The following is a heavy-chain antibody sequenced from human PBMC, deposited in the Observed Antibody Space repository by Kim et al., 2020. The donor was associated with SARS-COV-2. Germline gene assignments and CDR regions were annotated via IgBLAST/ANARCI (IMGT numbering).Heavy chain of an antibody. CDR2: PNADNGDT. V-gene: IGHV1-3*01. D-gene: IGHD6-13*01. CDR3: ARGIHSSSWYLDY. J-gene: IGHJ4*02. CDR1: GYSFSSYA. Sequence: ASVKVSCKASGYSFSSYAMHWVRQAPGQRPEWMGWPNADNGDTKYSQKFQGRVAITRDTSASTVYMELSSLRSEDTAVYPCARGIHSSSWYLDYWGQG.